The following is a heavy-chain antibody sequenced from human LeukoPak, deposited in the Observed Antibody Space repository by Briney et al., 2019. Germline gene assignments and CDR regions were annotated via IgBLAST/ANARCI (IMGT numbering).Heavy chain of an antibody. CDR1: GGSFSGYY. Sequence: PSETLSLTCAVYGGSFSGYYWSWIRQPPGKGLEWIGEINHSGSTNYNPSLKSRVTISVDPSKNQFSLKLSSVTAADTAVYYCARGKVPTTPLYGMDVWGQGTTVTVSS. J-gene: IGHJ6*02. D-gene: IGHD4/OR15-4a*01. CDR3: ARGKVPTTPLYGMDV. CDR2: INHSGST. V-gene: IGHV4-34*01.